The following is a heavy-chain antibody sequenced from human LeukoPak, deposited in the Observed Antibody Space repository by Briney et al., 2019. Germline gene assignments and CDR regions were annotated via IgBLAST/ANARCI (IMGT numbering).Heavy chain of an antibody. V-gene: IGHV3-23*01. CDR3: AKDRYYDRYGPED. CDR1: GFTFSSYA. J-gene: IGHJ4*02. Sequence: PGGSLRLSCAASGFTFSSYAMSWVRQAPGKGLEWVSAISGSGGSTHYADSVKGRFTISRDNSKNTLYLQMNSLRAEDTAVYYCAKDRYYDRYGPEDWGQGTLVTVSS. CDR2: ISGSGGST. D-gene: IGHD3-22*01.